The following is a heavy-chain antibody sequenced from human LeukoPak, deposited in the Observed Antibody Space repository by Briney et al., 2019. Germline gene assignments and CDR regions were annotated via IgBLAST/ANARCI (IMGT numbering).Heavy chain of an antibody. J-gene: IGHJ4*02. V-gene: IGHV3-48*03. Sequence: PGGSLRLSCAASGFTFSSYEMNWVRQAPGKGLEWVSYISSSGSTIYYADSVKGRFTISRDNAKNSLYLQMNSLRAEDTAVYYCAKGYDILTGYAFFDYWGQGTLVTVSS. CDR2: ISSSGSTI. D-gene: IGHD3-9*01. CDR1: GFTFSSYE. CDR3: AKGYDILTGYAFFDY.